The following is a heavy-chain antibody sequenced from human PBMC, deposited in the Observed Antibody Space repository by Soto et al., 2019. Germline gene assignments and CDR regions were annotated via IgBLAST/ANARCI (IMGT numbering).Heavy chain of an antibody. D-gene: IGHD2-15*01. CDR2: ISYDGSNK. J-gene: IGHJ4*02. V-gene: IGHV3-30*18. Sequence: GGSLRLSCAASGFTFSSYGMHWVRQAPGKGLEWVAVISYDGSNKYYADSVKGRFTISRDNSKNTLYLQMNSLRAEDTAVYYCAKVLCSGGSCPVRFWGQGTLVTVSS. CDR1: GFTFSSYG. CDR3: AKVLCSGGSCPVRF.